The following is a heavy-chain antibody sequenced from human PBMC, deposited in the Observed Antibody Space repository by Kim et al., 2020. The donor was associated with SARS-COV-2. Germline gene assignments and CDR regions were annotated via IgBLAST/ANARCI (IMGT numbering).Heavy chain of an antibody. CDR3: AIPISNGYFGY. J-gene: IGHJ4*02. CDR1: GFTFSGYW. V-gene: IGHV3-7*01. D-gene: IGHD3-22*01. CDR2: INRDGSEK. Sequence: GGSLRLSCTASGFTFSGYWMSWVRQAPGKGLEWVANINRDGSEKYYVDSVKGRFTVSRDNAQSSLYLQMNSLRDEDTAVYYCAIPISNGYFGYWGQGTLVTVSS.